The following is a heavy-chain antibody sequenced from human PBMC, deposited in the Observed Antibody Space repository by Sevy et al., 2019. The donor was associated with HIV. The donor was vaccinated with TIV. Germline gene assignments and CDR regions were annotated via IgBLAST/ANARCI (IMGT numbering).Heavy chain of an antibody. D-gene: IGHD3-10*01. V-gene: IGHV3-7*01. Sequence: GGSLRLSCAASGFTFNNYWMSWVRQAPGKGLEWVANINQGGSETYYVDSVKGRFTISRDNAKNSLYLQMNSLRAEDTAGYYCANAGAGRGLYIYWGQGTLVTVSS. CDR3: ANAGAGRGLYIY. CDR1: GFTFNNYW. J-gene: IGHJ4*02. CDR2: INQGGSET.